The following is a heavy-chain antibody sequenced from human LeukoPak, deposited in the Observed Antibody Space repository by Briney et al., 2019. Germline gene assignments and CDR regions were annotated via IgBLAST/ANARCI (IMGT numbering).Heavy chain of an antibody. CDR3: ASTPATYYYDSSGLDC. CDR2: IYYSGST. D-gene: IGHD3-22*01. CDR1: GGSISSYY. J-gene: IGHJ4*02. Sequence: SETLSLTCTVSGGSISSYYWSWIRQPPGKGLEWIGYIYYSGSTNYNPSLKSRVTISVDTSKNQFSLKLSSVTAADTAVYYCASTPATYYYDSSGLDCWGQGTLVTVSS. V-gene: IGHV4-59*01.